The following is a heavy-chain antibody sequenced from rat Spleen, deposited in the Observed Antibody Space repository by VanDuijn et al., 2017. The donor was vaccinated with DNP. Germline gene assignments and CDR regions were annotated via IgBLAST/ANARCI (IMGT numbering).Heavy chain of an antibody. J-gene: IGHJ2*01. CDR1: GVTLSAYY. CDR3: ATQAPIYNNEQFHFDY. Sequence: EVQLVESGGGLVQPGRSLKLSCAASGVTLSAYYMAWVRQAPAKGLEWVATIIYDGSRTSYRDSVKGRFILARDNAKNTLYLHMDSLRSEDTATYYCATQAPIYNNEQFHFDYWGQGVMVTVSS. V-gene: IGHV5S10*01. CDR2: IIYDGSRT. D-gene: IGHD1-10*01.